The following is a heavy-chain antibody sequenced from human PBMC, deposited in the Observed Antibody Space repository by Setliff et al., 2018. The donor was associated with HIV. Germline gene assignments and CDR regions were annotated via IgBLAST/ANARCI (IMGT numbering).Heavy chain of an antibody. J-gene: IGHJ4*02. D-gene: IGHD1-26*01. Sequence: PGGSLRLSCAASGFSFSSYSMNWVRQAPGKGLEWISYINTATVTTTVYYADSVKGRFTVSRDNAKNSLFLDMNSLRDDYSAVYYCGRVGRIYYFEHWGQGTVVTVSS. V-gene: IGHV3-48*02. CDR2: INTATVTTTV. CDR3: GRVGRIYYFEH. CDR1: GFSFSSYS.